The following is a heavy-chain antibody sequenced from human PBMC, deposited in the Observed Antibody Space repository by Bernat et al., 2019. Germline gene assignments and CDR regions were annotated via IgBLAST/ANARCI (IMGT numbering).Heavy chain of an antibody. D-gene: IGHD3-22*01. CDR3: ARYDSSGYPDF. J-gene: IGHJ4*02. Sequence: QVQLVQSGAEVKTPGASVKVSCKASGYIFTNYAMHWVRQAPGQRLEWMGWINAGNGNTGYSQKFRGRVTLTRDTSASTAYMDLSGLTSEDTAVYYCARYDSSGYPDFWGQGTLVTVSS. V-gene: IGHV1-3*01. CDR1: GYIFTNYA. CDR2: INAGNGNT.